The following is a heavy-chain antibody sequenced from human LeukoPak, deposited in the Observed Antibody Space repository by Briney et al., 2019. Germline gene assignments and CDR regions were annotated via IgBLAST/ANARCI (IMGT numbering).Heavy chain of an antibody. CDR3: ARSYCGGDCYPARDY. CDR2: ISAYNGNT. D-gene: IGHD2-21*02. CDR1: GYTFTSHG. V-gene: IGHV1-18*01. Sequence: GASVKVSCKASGYTFTSHGISWVRQAPGQGLEWMGWISAYNGNTNYAQKLQGRVTMTTDTSTSTAYMELRSLRSDDTAVYYCARSYCGGDCYPARDYWGQGTLVTVSS. J-gene: IGHJ4*02.